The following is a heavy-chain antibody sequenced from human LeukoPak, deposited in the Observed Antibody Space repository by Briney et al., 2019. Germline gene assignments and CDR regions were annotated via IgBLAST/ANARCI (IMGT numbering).Heavy chain of an antibody. V-gene: IGHV4-4*07. D-gene: IGHD6-13*01. J-gene: IGHJ5*02. Sequence: SETLSLTCTVSGGSISSYYWSWIRQPAGKGLEWIGRIYTSGSTNYNPSLKSRVTMSVDTSKNQVSLKLSSVTAADTAVYYCARDIRRGVSAAGTNWFDPWGQGTLVTVSS. CDR1: GGSISSYY. CDR3: ARDIRRGVSAAGTNWFDP. CDR2: IYTSGST.